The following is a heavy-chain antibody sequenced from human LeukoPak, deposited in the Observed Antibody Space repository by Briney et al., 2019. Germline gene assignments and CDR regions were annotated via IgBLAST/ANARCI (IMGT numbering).Heavy chain of an antibody. CDR2: ISGSGGST. CDR3: VKDNRGSTWTLFYYFDY. J-gene: IGHJ4*02. D-gene: IGHD6-13*01. V-gene: IGHV3-23*01. Sequence: PGGSLRLSCAASGFTFSSYAMSWVRQAPGKGLEWVSAISGSGGSTYYADSVKGRFTISRDNSKNTLYLQMNSLRAEDTALYYCVKDNRGSTWTLFYYFDYWGQGTLVTVSS. CDR1: GFTFSSYA.